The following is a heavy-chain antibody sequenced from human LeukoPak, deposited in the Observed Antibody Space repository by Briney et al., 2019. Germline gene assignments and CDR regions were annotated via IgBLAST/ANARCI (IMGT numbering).Heavy chain of an antibody. D-gene: IGHD4-23*01. J-gene: IGHJ4*02. CDR1: GFTFSRDF. CDR2: ISSSSNYI. CDR3: ARVITLYGGKVSDY. Sequence: GGSLRLSCAASGFTFSRDFMNWVRQAPGKGLEWVPSISSSSNYIYYADSVKGRFTISRDNAKNSLYLQMNSLRAEDTAVYYCARVITLYGGKVSDYWGQGTLVTVSS. V-gene: IGHV3-21*01.